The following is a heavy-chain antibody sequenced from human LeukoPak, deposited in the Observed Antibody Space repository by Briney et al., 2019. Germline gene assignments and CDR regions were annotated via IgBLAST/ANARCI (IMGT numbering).Heavy chain of an antibody. D-gene: IGHD2-2*01. Sequence: SQTLSLTCTVSGGSISSGDYYWSWIRQPPGKGLEWIGYIYYSGSTYYNPSLKSRVTISVDTSKNQFSLKLSSATAADTAVYYCARGLVEVVGGYFDLWGRGTLVTVSS. CDR2: IYYSGST. CDR3: ARGLVEVVGGYFDL. CDR1: GGSISSGDYY. V-gene: IGHV4-30-4*01. J-gene: IGHJ2*01.